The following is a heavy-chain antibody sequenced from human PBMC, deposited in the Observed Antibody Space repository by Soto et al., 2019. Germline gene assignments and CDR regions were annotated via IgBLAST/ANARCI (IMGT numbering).Heavy chain of an antibody. V-gene: IGHV3-48*02. CDR2: ISSSSSTI. Sequence: GGSLRLSCAASGFTFSSYSMNWVRQAPGKGLEGVSYISSSSSTIYYADSVKGRFTISRDNAKNSLYLQMNSLRDEDTAVYYCASGSAYYYDSSGYYYWGQGTLVTVSS. J-gene: IGHJ4*02. CDR1: GFTFSSYS. D-gene: IGHD3-22*01. CDR3: ASGSAYYYDSSGYYY.